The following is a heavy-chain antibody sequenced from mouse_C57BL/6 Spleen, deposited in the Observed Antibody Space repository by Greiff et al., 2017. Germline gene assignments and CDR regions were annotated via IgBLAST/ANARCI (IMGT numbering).Heavy chain of an antibody. D-gene: IGHD1-1*01. V-gene: IGHV1-39*01. Sequence: EVQLQQSGPELVKPGASVKISCKASGYSFTDYNMTWVKQSNGKSLEWIGAINPNYGATRYNQTFKGKATVTVDQSSSTAYMQLNILTSEDSAVYYCARNYGSPYYLDYWGQGTTRTVSS. J-gene: IGHJ2*01. CDR2: INPNYGAT. CDR1: GYSFTDYN. CDR3: ARNYGSPYYLDY.